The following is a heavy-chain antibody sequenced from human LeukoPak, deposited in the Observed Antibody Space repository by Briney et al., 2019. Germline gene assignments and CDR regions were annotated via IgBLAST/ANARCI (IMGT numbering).Heavy chain of an antibody. CDR2: IQPDGNKE. Sequence: GGSLRLSCAASGFPFSSRWMSWVRQAPGRVLEWVGNIQPDGNKEYPVDSVKGRFTISRDNARNSLFLQMNSLRVEDTAVYYCASQSYARFDPWGQGTLVTVSS. J-gene: IGHJ5*02. CDR1: GFPFSSRW. D-gene: IGHD3-16*01. CDR3: ASQSYARFDP. V-gene: IGHV3-7*01.